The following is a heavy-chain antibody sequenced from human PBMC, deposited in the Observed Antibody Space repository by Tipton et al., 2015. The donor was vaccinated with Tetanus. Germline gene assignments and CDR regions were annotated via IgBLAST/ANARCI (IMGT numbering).Heavy chain of an antibody. CDR1: GFLFSNYA. V-gene: IGHV3-21*01. CDR3: ARSAHFASWYD. CDR2: ISSTSSYI. J-gene: IGHJ4*02. Sequence: GSLRLSCTVSGFLFSNYAMNWVRQAPGKGLEWVSSISSTSSYIYYADSVKGRFTISRDNAKNSVYLQMNSLTAEDTAVYYCARSAHFASWYDWGPGTRVTVSS. D-gene: IGHD6-13*01.